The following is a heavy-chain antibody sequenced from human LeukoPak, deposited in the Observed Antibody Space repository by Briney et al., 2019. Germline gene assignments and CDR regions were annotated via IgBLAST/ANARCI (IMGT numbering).Heavy chain of an antibody. D-gene: IGHD3-9*01. J-gene: IGHJ3*02. CDR1: GGSFSGYY. V-gene: IGHV4-34*01. CDR2: INLTGST. Sequence: SETLSLTCAVYGGSFSGYYWSWIRQPPGKGLEGIGEINLTGSTNYNPSLKSRVTISVDTSKNQFSLKLSSVTAADTAVYYCAGADILTGKGIFDIWGQGTMVTVSS. CDR3: AGADILTGKGIFDI.